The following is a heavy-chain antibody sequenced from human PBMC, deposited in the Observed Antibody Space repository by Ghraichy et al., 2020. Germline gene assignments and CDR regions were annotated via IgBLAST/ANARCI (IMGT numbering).Heavy chain of an antibody. Sequence: SVKVSCKASGGTFSSYTISWVRQAPGQGLEWMGRIIPILGIANYAQKFQGRVTITADKSTSTAYMELSSLRSEDTAVYYCARESTGGWYVAGYWGQGTLVTVSS. D-gene: IGHD6-19*01. CDR2: IIPILGIA. CDR3: ARESTGGWYVAGY. CDR1: GGTFSSYT. J-gene: IGHJ4*02. V-gene: IGHV1-69*04.